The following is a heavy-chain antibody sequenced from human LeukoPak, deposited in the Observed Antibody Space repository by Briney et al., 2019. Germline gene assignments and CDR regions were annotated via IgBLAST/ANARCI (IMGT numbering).Heavy chain of an antibody. CDR2: IYYSGST. D-gene: IGHD5-24*01. J-gene: IGHJ4*02. Sequence: PSETLSLTCTVSGGSISSSSYYWDWIRQPPGKGLEWIGTIYYSGSTHYNPSLKSRVTISVDTSKNQFSLKLSSVTAADTAVYYCARRRDGYNEDFFDYWGQGTLVTVSS. CDR1: GGSISSSSYY. CDR3: ARRRDGYNEDFFDY. V-gene: IGHV4-39*01.